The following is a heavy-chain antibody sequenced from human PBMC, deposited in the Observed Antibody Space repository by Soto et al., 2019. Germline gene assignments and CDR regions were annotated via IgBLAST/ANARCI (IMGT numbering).Heavy chain of an antibody. D-gene: IGHD6-19*01. Sequence: EVQLLESGGGLLQPGGSLRLSCAASGFTFSSYAMSWVRQAPGKGLEWVSAISGSGGSTYYADSVKGRCTISRDNSKNTLYLQMNGLRAEDTAVYYCAKDFFSGWDFLVWFDPWGQGTLVTVSS. CDR3: AKDFFSGWDFLVWFDP. V-gene: IGHV3-23*01. CDR1: GFTFSSYA. CDR2: ISGSGGST. J-gene: IGHJ5*02.